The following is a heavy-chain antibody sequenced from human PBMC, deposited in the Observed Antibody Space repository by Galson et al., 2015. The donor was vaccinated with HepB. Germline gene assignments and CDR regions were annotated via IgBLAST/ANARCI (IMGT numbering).Heavy chain of an antibody. CDR1: GFSLSTSGVG. CDR3: VHSVPNTVTTTPFDY. CDR2: IYWDDDK. V-gene: IGHV2-5*02. J-gene: IGHJ4*02. D-gene: IGHD4-17*01. Sequence: PALVKPTQTLTLTCTFSGFSLSTSGVGVGWIRQPPGKALEWLAVIYWDDDKRYSPSLKSRLTITKDTSKNRVVLTVTNMDPVDTATYYCVHSVPNTVTTTPFDYWGQGTLVTVSS.